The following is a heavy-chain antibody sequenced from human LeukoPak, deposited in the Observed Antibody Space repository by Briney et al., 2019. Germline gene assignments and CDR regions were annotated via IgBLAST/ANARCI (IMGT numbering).Heavy chain of an antibody. D-gene: IGHD6-6*01. Sequence: ASVKVSCKVSGYTLTELSMHWVRQAPGKGLEWMGGFDPEDGETIYAQKFQGRVTMTEDTSTDTAYMELSSLRSEDTAVYYCATKTPDPQYSSSSVWGKWSYYYYMDVWGKGTTVTVSS. CDR1: GYTLTELS. V-gene: IGHV1-24*01. CDR3: ATKTPDPQYSSSSVWGKWSYYYYMDV. CDR2: FDPEDGET. J-gene: IGHJ6*03.